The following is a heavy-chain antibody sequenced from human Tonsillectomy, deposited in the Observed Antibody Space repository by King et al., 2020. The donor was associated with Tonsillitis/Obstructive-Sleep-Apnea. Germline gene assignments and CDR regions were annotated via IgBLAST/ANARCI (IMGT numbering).Heavy chain of an antibody. CDR2: IYSNGRT. J-gene: IGHJ4*02. CDR1: GFTVSSDY. D-gene: IGHD6-19*01. CDR3: ARMNLAVD. Sequence: LVQSGGGLIQPGGSLRLACAASGFTVSSDYMSWVRQAPGKGLEWVSVIYSNGRTYYPDSVKGRFTISRDNSKNTLYLQMNSLRAEDTAVYYCARMNLAVDWGQGTLVTVSS. V-gene: IGHV3-53*01.